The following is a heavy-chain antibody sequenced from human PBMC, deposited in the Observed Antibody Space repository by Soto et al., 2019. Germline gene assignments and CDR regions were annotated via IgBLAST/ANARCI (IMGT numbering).Heavy chain of an antibody. Sequence: QVQLVQSGAEVKKPGASVKVSRKASGYTFTSYYMHWVRQAPGQGLEWMGIINPSGGSTSYAQKLQVRVTRARDTSTRTVYMELSSLRSEDPAVYYCAGGGSRRYYGMDVWGQGTTVTVSS. CDR1: GYTFTSYY. V-gene: IGHV1-46*04. J-gene: IGHJ6*02. CDR2: INPSGGST. D-gene: IGHD3-16*01. CDR3: AGGGSRRYYGMDV.